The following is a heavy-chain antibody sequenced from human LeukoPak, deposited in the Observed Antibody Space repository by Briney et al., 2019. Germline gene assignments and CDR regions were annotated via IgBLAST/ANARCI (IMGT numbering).Heavy chain of an antibody. V-gene: IGHV4-34*01. D-gene: IGHD3-22*01. CDR2: INHSGST. CDR1: GRSFSGYY. CDR3: AGDYDSSGYYWSFGY. J-gene: IGHJ4*02. Sequence: SETLSLTCAVHGRSFSGYYWSLIRQPPGKGLEWIGEINHSGSTNYNPSLKSRVTISVDTSKNQFSLKLSSVTAADTAVYYCAGDYDSSGYYWSFGYWGQGTLVTVSS.